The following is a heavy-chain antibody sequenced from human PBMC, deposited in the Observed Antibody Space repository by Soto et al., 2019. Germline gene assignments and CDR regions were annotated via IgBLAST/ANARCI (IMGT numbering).Heavy chain of an antibody. CDR3: TQTYEHTSSWERIDY. CDR2: ISGSGIST. V-gene: IGHV3-23*01. J-gene: IGHJ4*02. D-gene: IGHD6-13*01. CDR1: GFTFSSYA. Sequence: EVQLLESGGGLVQPGGSLRLSCAASGFTFSSYAMSWVRQAPGKGLEWVSAISGSGISTYYADSVKGRFTISRDNSKNTVYLQMNSLLAEHTSLYYCTQTYEHTSSWERIDYWGQGTLVTVSS.